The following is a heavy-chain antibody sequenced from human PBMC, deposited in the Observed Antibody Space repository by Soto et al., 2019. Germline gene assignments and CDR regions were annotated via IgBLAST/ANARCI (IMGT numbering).Heavy chain of an antibody. CDR1: GGSLSSSSW. CDR3: VHHGGVPYYHDF. V-gene: IGHV4-4*02. J-gene: IGHJ4*02. Sequence: PSETLSLTGAVSGGSLSSSSWWSWVRQPPGKTLEWLGEIFYSGSTKYNPSLNSRVTISADQSKNDFSLRLSSVTAADTAVYYCVHHGGVPYYHDFWGQGMLVTVS. CDR2: IFYSGST. D-gene: IGHD2-8*01.